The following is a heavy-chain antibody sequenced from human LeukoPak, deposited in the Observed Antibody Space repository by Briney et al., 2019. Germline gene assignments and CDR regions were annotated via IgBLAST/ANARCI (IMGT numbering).Heavy chain of an antibody. CDR2: ISGSGGST. CDR3: AKDRSLLWFGESLMSY. D-gene: IGHD3-10*01. CDR1: GFTFSSYA. V-gene: IGHV3-23*01. J-gene: IGHJ4*02. Sequence: PGGSLRLSCVPSGFTFSSYAMSWVRPAPGKGLEGVSGISGSGGSTYYADSVKGRFTISRDNFKKTLYLQMNSPRAEDTAVYYCAKDRSLLWFGESLMSYWGQGTLVTVSS.